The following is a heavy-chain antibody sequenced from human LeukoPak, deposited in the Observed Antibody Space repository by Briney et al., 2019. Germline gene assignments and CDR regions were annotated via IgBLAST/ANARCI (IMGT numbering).Heavy chain of an antibody. J-gene: IGHJ5*02. CDR3: ARDRSCSSTSCYWYWFDP. CDR2: ISAYNGNT. V-gene: IGHV1-18*01. D-gene: IGHD2-2*01. CDR1: GYTFTSYG. Sequence: ASVKVSCKASGYTFTSYGISWVRQAPGQGLEWMGWISAYNGNTNYAQKLQGRVTMTPDTSTSTAYMELRSLRSDDTAVYYCARDRSCSSTSCYWYWFDPWGQGTLVTVSS.